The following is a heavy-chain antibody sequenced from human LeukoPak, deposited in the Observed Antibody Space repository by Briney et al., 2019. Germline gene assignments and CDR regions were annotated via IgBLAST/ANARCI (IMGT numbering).Heavy chain of an antibody. V-gene: IGHV4-59*01. Sequence: SETLPLTCTVSGGSISSYYCNWIRQPPGKGLEWIGYIYYIGSTNYNPSLKSRVTISVETSKNQFSLKLNSVTAADTAVYYCATGAGGWFDPWGQGTLVTVSS. J-gene: IGHJ5*02. CDR3: ATGAGGWFDP. CDR1: GGSISSYY. CDR2: IYYIGST.